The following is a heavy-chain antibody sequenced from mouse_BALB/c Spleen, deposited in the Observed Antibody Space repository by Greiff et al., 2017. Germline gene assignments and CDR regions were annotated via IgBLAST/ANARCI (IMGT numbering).Heavy chain of an antibody. CDR3: ASYDGYYDFDY. CDR2: ISYSGST. CDR1: GYSITSDYA. J-gene: IGHJ2*01. D-gene: IGHD2-3*01. V-gene: IGHV3-2*02. Sequence: VQLKQSGPGLVKPSQSLSLTCTVTGYSITSDYAWNWIRQFPGNKLEWMGYISYSGSTSYNPSLKSRISITRDTSKNQFFLQLNSVTTEDTATYYCASYDGYYDFDYWGQGTTLTVSS.